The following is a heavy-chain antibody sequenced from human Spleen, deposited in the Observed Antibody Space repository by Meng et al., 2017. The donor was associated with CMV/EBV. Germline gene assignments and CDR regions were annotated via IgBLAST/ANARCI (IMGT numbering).Heavy chain of an antibody. CDR3: AGSTVVNVGGY. D-gene: IGHD4-23*01. CDR2: IGSTGIDT. J-gene: IGHJ4*02. Sequence: GESLKISCAASGFTFNNYAMSWVRQAPGKGLEWVSGIGSTGIDTHNADSVKGRFTISRDNSKNTLYLQMNSLRVEDTALYYCAGSTVVNVGGYWGRGSLVTVSS. CDR1: GFTFNNYA. V-gene: IGHV3-23*01.